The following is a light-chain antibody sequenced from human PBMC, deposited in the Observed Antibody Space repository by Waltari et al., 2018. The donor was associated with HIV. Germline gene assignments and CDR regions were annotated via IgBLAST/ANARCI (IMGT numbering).Light chain of an antibody. CDR3: QQYGGSPPYT. Sequence: ENVLTQSPGTLSLSPGERATLSCRASQRVTNNYLAWYQQKPGQAPRLLIYGASSRATGISDRFSGSGSGTDFTLSISRLEPEDFAVYYCQQYGGSPPYTFGQGTKLEIK. V-gene: IGKV3-20*01. J-gene: IGKJ2*01. CDR1: QRVTNNY. CDR2: GAS.